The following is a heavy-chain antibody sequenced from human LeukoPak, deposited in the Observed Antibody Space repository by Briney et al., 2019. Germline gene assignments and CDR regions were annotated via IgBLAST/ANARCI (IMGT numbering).Heavy chain of an antibody. V-gene: IGHV4-59*12. CDR2: IYYSGST. D-gene: IGHD2-2*01. J-gene: IGHJ5*02. CDR1: GGSISSYY. Sequence: KASETLSLTCTVSGGSISSYYWSWIRQPPGKGLEWIGYIYYSGSTNYNPSLKSRVTISVDTSKNQFSLKLSSVTAADTAVYYCARGRNIVVVPAVTRWFDPWGQGTLVTVSS. CDR3: ARGRNIVVVPAVTRWFDP.